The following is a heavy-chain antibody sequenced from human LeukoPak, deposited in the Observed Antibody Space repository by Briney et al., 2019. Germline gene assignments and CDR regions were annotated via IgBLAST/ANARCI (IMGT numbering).Heavy chain of an antibody. Sequence: SETLSLTCAVSGGSISSGGYSWSWIRQPPGEGLEWIGYIYHSGSTYYNPSLKSRVTISVDGSKNQFSLKLSSVTAADTAVYYCARVRWFGELFRWFDPWGQGTLVTVSS. CDR2: IYHSGST. J-gene: IGHJ5*02. CDR1: GGSISSGGYS. V-gene: IGHV4-30-2*01. D-gene: IGHD3-10*01. CDR3: ARVRWFGELFRWFDP.